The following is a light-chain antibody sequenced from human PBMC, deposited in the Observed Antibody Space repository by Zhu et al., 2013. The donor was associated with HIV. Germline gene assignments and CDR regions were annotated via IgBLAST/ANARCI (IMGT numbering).Light chain of an antibody. J-gene: IGLJ2*01. CDR1: SSDVGGYNY. CDR2: DVS. Sequence: QSALTQPRSVSGSPGQSVTISCTGTSSDVGGYNYVSWYQQYPGKAPKLMIYDVSKRPSGVPDRFSGSKSGNTASLTISGLQDDDEAEYYCNSHRSGTTLVLFGGGTKVTVL. CDR3: NSHRSGTTLVL. V-gene: IGLV2-11*01.